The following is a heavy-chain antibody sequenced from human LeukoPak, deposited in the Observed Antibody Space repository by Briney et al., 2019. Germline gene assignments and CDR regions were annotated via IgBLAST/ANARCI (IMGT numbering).Heavy chain of an antibody. CDR3: ARGHVTAASFDY. Sequence: ASVKVSCKASGYTFTGYYILCVRQAPGQGRGWMGWIEGDSGGTKYAQKCQGRVTMTRATSNPTAYMELSRLRSDDTDVYYCARGHVTAASFDYWGQGTLVTVSS. CDR1: GYTFTGYY. V-gene: IGHV1-2*02. J-gene: IGHJ4*01. CDR2: IEGDSGGT. D-gene: IGHD5-18*01.